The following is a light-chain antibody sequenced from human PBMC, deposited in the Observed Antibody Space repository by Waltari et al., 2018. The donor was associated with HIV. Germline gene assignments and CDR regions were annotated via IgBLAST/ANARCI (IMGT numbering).Light chain of an antibody. V-gene: IGLV2-8*01. CDR2: EVS. Sequence: QSALTQPPSASGSPGQSVTISCTGTGSDVGAYNYVSGYQQHPGKAPKVLIYEVSKRPSGVPDHFSGSKSDNTASLTVSGLQADDEADYYCSSYAGTNNWVFGGGTKLTVL. CDR3: SSYAGTNNWV. CDR1: GSDVGAYNY. J-gene: IGLJ3*02.